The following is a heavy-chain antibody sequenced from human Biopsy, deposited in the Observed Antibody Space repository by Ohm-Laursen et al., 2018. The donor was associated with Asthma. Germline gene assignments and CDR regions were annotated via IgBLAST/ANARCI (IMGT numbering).Heavy chain of an antibody. D-gene: IGHD3-3*01. CDR3: ASRGGDFWSGYYMDY. V-gene: IGHV3-30*01. J-gene: IGHJ4*02. Sequence: SLRLSCSASGFSFSNFAIHWVRQAPGKGLEWVGVISKDASTQDYADSVKGRFTMARDNSKNTLSLQMNSLTAEDTAVYYCASRGGDFWSGYYMDYWGQGTPVAVSS. CDR2: ISKDASTQ. CDR1: GFSFSNFA.